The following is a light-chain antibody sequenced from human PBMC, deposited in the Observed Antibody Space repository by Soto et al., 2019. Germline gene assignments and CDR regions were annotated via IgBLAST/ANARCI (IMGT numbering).Light chain of an antibody. V-gene: IGKV3-20*01. Sequence: EIVLTQSPGTLSLAPGERATFSCRGSPSVSSIYLAWYQQNPGYTPRLLIYGASRRATGIPDRFSGSGSGTAFTLTISRLESEDFAVYYCQQYGNSSFTVGPGTKLDS. CDR3: QQYGNSSFT. CDR2: GAS. J-gene: IGKJ3*01. CDR1: PSVSSIY.